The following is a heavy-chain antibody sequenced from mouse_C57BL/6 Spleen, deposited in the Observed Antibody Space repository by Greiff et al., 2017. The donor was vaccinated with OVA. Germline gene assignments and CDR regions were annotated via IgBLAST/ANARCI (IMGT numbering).Heavy chain of an antibody. Sequence: VQLQQPGAELVMPGASVKLSCKASGYTFTSYWMHWVKQRPGQGLEWIGEIDPSDSYTNYNQKFKGKSTLTVDKSSSTAYMQLSSLTSEDSAVYYCARIYYYGSSLDYWGQGTTLTVSS. CDR2: IDPSDSYT. V-gene: IGHV1-69*01. J-gene: IGHJ2*01. CDR1: GYTFTSYW. D-gene: IGHD1-1*01. CDR3: ARIYYYGSSLDY.